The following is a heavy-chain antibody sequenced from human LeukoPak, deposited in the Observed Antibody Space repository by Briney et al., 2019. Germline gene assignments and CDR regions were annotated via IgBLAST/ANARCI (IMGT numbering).Heavy chain of an antibody. V-gene: IGHV5-51*01. J-gene: IGHJ5*02. Sequence: GESLKISCKGSGYSFTSYWIAWVRQMPGKGLEWMGIIFPGDSDTRYSPAFQGQVTISADMSINTAYLQWSSLRASDTAMYYCARHWGPLRRFDPWGQGTLVTVSS. CDR3: ARHWGPLRRFDP. CDR1: GYSFTSYW. CDR2: IFPGDSDT. D-gene: IGHD3-16*01.